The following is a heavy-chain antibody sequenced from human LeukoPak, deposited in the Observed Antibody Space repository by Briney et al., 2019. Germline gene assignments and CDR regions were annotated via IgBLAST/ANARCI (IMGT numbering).Heavy chain of an antibody. CDR2: ISGSGGST. J-gene: IGHJ4*01. Sequence: GGSLRLSCAASGFTFSSYAMSWVRQAPGKGLEWVSAISGSGGSTYYADSVKGRFTISRDDSKNTLYLQMNSLRAEDTAMYYCARADPGLAVAGPWGHGTLVTVSS. CDR1: GFTFSSYA. CDR3: ARADPGLAVAGP. D-gene: IGHD6-19*01. V-gene: IGHV3-23*01.